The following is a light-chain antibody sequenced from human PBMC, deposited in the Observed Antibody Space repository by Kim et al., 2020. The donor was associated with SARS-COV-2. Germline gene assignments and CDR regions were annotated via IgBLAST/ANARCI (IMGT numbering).Light chain of an antibody. CDR2: DKD. V-gene: IGLV3-19*01. Sequence: GRTVKIKCQGDSLRNCYATWYHQEPGHAPVVVLFDKDSRPSGIPDRFSGSSSGNTASLTITGAQAEDEGDYYCSSRDRYSSGHLYVFGGGTKVTVL. CDR1: SLRNCY. CDR3: SSRDRYSSGHLYV. J-gene: IGLJ1*01.